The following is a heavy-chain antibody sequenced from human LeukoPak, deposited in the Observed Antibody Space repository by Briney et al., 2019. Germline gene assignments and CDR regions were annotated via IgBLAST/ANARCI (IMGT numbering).Heavy chain of an antibody. CDR2: IYYNGNT. Sequence: PSGTLSLTCTVSGASISSCYWSWIRQPPGRRLEWIGYIYYNGNTKSNPSLKRRVTISADTSKNQFSLNLSSVTAADTAIYYCVRGNYDNRGYSNAFDIWGQGTMVTVSS. V-gene: IGHV4-59*01. CDR1: GASISSCY. J-gene: IGHJ3*02. D-gene: IGHD3-22*01. CDR3: VRGNYDNRGYSNAFDI.